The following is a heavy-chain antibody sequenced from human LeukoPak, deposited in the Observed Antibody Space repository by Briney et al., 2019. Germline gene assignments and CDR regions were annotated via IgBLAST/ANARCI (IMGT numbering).Heavy chain of an antibody. CDR2: INGGGTTK. Sequence: KPGGSLRLSCAASGFIFSDYYMNWIRQAPGKGLEWVSHINGGGTTKYYADSVRGRFTLSRDNAKSTLYLQMNNLRAEDTAVYYCTRGVFSDVWGTGTTVTVSS. CDR3: TRGVFSDV. J-gene: IGHJ6*04. V-gene: IGHV3-11*01. CDR1: GFIFSDYY.